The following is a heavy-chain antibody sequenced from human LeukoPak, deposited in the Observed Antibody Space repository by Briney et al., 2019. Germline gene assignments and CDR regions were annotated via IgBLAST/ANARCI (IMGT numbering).Heavy chain of an antibody. J-gene: IGHJ3*02. CDR3: ARVLRGVWRGTPSIDHALDI. CDR2: IYHSGST. V-gene: IGHV4-30-2*01. Sequence: PSETLSLTCAVSGGSISSGGYSWSWIRQPPGKGLEWIGYIYHSGSTYYNPSLKSRFTISVDRSKNQFSLKLSSVTAADTAVYYCARVLRGVWRGTPSIDHALDIWGQGTMVTVSS. D-gene: IGHD3-10*01. CDR1: GGSISSGGYS.